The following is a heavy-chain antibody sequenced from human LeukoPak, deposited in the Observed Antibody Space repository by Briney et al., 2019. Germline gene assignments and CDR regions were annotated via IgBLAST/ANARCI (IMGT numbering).Heavy chain of an antibody. Sequence: TGGSLRLSCAASGLSSYSMNWVRQAPGKGLEWVSSISSSSSYIYYADSAKGRFTISRDNAKNSLYLQMNSLRAEDTAVYYCARDKKSLWFGEGVAFDIWGQGTMVTVSS. V-gene: IGHV3-21*01. CDR3: ARDKKSLWFGEGVAFDI. J-gene: IGHJ3*02. CDR2: ISSSSSYI. D-gene: IGHD3-10*01. CDR1: GLSSYS.